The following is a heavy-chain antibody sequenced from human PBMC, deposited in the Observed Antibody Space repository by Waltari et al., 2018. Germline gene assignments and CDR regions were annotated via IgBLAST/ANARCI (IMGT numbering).Heavy chain of an antibody. Sequence: QVQLVQSGAEVKKPGASVKVSCKASGYTFTGYYMHWVRQAPGQGLEWMGWINPNSGGTNYAQKFQGRVTMTRDTSISTAYMELSRLRSDDTAVYYCAREYGRRPQGRDGYPGYWGQGTLVTVSS. V-gene: IGHV1-2*02. J-gene: IGHJ4*02. CDR3: AREYGRRPQGRDGYPGY. CDR2: INPNSGGT. CDR1: GYTFTGYY. D-gene: IGHD5-12*01.